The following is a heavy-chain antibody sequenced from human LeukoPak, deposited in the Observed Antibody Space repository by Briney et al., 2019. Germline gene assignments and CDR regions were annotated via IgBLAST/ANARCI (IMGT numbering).Heavy chain of an antibody. CDR3: AKGAFGAYSAFDI. J-gene: IGHJ3*02. V-gene: IGHV3-23*01. CDR2: ISGSGGST. D-gene: IGHD3-10*01. CDR1: GFTFSNYA. Sequence: GGSLRLSCAASGFTFSNYAMSWVRQAPGKGLEWVSVISGSGGSTNYADSVKGRFTISRDNSKNTLYLQMNSLRAEDTAVYYCAKGAFGAYSAFDIWGQGTMVTVSS.